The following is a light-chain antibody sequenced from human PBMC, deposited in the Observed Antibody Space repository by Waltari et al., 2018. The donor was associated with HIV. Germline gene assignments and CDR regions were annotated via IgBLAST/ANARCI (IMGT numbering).Light chain of an antibody. CDR1: SGHSRNI. Sequence: QPVLTPSSSASASLGSSVKLTCTLTSGHSRNIIASHQQQPGKAPRYLMKLEGGGGYNKGSGVPDRFSGSSSGADRYLTISNLQFEDEADYYCETWDSSTWVFGGGTKVTVL. CDR3: ETWDSSTWV. CDR2: LEGGGGY. J-gene: IGLJ3*02. V-gene: IGLV4-60*02.